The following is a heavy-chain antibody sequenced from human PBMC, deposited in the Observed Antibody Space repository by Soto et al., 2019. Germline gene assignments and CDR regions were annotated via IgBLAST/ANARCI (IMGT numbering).Heavy chain of an antibody. Sequence: QVQLVQSGAEVKKPGASVKVSCKASGYTFSSYGISWVRQAPGQGLEWMGWISAYNGNIKYTQKLQGRVTMTTDTSTSTAYLELRILRSEDTAVYYCARDSPPVDYWGQGTLVTVSS. CDR2: ISAYNGNI. J-gene: IGHJ4*02. V-gene: IGHV1-18*01. CDR1: GYTFSSYG. CDR3: ARDSPPVDY.